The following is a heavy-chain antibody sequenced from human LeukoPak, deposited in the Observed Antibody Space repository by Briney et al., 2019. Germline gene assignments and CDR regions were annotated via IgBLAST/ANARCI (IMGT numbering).Heavy chain of an antibody. CDR2: ITDSGAST. V-gene: IGHV3-23*01. D-gene: IGHD6-13*01. J-gene: IGHJ5*02. CDR3: VKDRGSNWYDWFDP. Sequence: PGGSLRLSGAASGFTFNNYAMSWVRQAPGKGLEWVSSITDSGASTHYADSVKGRFTISRDNSKNTLFLQMNSLTADDTALYHCVKDRGSNWYDWFDPWGQGTLVTVSS. CDR1: GFTFNNYA.